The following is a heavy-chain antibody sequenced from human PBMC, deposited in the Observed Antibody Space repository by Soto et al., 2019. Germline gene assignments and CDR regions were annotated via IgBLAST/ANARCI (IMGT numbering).Heavy chain of an antibody. J-gene: IGHJ4*02. V-gene: IGHV3-53*01. CDR2: IYSGGST. D-gene: IGHD3-3*01. CDR3: ASHGSGSKPYYFDY. CDR1: GFTVSSNY. Sequence: GGSLILSCAASGFTVSSNYMSWVRQAPGKGLEWVSVIYSGGSTYYADSVKGRFTISRDNSKNTLYLQMNSLRAEDTAVYYCASHGSGSKPYYFDYWGQGTLVTVSS.